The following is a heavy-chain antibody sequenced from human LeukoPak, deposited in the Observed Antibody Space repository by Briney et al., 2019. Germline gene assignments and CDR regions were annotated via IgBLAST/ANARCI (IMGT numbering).Heavy chain of an antibody. CDR1: GYSISSSNW. Sequence: PSDTLFLTCAVSGYSISSSNWWGWIRQPPGKGLEWIGYIYYSGSIYYNPSLKSRVTMSVDTSKNQFSLKLSSVTAVDTAVYYCAITPQNSSGWSDYWGQGTLVTVSS. CDR2: IYYSGSI. V-gene: IGHV4-28*05. CDR3: AITPQNSSGWSDY. J-gene: IGHJ4*02. D-gene: IGHD6-19*01.